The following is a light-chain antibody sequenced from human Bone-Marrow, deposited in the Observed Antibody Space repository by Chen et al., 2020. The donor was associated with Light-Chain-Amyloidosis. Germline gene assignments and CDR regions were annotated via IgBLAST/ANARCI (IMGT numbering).Light chain of an antibody. CDR1: SSDVGNYKS. V-gene: IGLV2-14*01. CDR2: EVN. J-gene: IGLJ3*02. CDR3: TAYTSSTTWV. Sequence: QSALTQPASVSGSPGQSITISCTGTSSDVGNYKSVSWFQQHPGEAPKLLLYEVNNRPSGVYGRFSGSKSGTTASLTISGLQSEDEADYYCTAYTSSTTWVFGGGTRLTVL.